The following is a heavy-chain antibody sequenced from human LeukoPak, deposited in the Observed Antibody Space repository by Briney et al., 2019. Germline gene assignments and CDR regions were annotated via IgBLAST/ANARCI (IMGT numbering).Heavy chain of an antibody. D-gene: IGHD3-10*01. V-gene: IGHV1-69*04. CDR1: GCTFSSYA. J-gene: IGHJ4*02. CDR2: IIPILGIA. CDR3: ASSGPSGVY. Sequence: SVKVSCKASGCTFSSYAISWVRQAPGQGLEWMGRIIPILGIANYAQKFQGRVAITADKSTSTAYMELSSLRSEDTAVYYCASSGPSGVYWGQGTLVTVSS.